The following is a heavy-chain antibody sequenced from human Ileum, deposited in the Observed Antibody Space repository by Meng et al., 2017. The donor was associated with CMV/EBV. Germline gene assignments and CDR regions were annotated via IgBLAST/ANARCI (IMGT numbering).Heavy chain of an antibody. V-gene: IGHV3-11*01. D-gene: IGHD4-17*01. CDR1: GFHFGAYY. CDR2: ITGSGDII. J-gene: IGHJ4*02. Sequence: LHCAAFGFHFGAYYMPWVRQAPGKGLEWVSYITGSGDIIYYADSVKGRFTISRDNAKSSLYLEINSLRAEDTAVYYCARGNYGFDYWGQGTLVTVSS. CDR3: ARGNYGFDY.